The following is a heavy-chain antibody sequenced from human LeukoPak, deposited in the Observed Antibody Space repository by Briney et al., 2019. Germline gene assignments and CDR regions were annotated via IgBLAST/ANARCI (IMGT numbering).Heavy chain of an antibody. J-gene: IGHJ6*02. CDR1: GFTFSSYW. V-gene: IGHV3-7*03. D-gene: IGHD3-10*01. Sequence: GGSLRLSCAASGFTFSSYWMSWVRKAPGKGLEWVANIKQDGSEKYYVDSVKGRFTISRDNAKNSLYLQMNSLRAEDTAVYYCASTWFGYYYYYYGMDVWGQGTTVTVSS. CDR3: ASTWFGYYYYYYGMDV. CDR2: IKQDGSEK.